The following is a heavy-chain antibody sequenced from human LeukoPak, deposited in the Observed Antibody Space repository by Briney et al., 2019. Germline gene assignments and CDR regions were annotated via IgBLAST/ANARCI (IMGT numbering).Heavy chain of an antibody. J-gene: IGHJ6*02. Sequence: GESLKISCKASGYSFADYWIGWVRQLPGKGLEWMGIIYPSKSDTKYSPSFQGKVTISADKSISTAYLQWSSQEASDTAIYFCARHQWLGFLGYSYGMDVWGQGTTVTVSS. CDR3: ARHQWLGFLGYSYGMDV. CDR2: IYPSKSDT. D-gene: IGHD6-19*01. V-gene: IGHV5-51*01. CDR1: GYSFADYW.